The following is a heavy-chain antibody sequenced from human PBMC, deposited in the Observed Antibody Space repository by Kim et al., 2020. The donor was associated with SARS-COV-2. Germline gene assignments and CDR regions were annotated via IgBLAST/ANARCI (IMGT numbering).Heavy chain of an antibody. J-gene: IGHJ3*02. CDR2: ISAYNGNT. V-gene: IGHV1-18*01. Sequence: ASVKVSCKASGYTFTSYGISWVRQAPGQGLEWMGWISAYNGNTNYAQKLQGRVTMTTDTSTSTAYMELRSLRSDDTAVYYCARLSGYAMRHAFDIWGQGTMVTVSS. D-gene: IGHD5-12*01. CDR3: ARLSGYAMRHAFDI. CDR1: GYTFTSYG.